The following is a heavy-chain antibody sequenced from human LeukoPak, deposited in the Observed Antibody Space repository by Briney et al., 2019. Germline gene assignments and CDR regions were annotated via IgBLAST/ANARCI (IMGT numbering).Heavy chain of an antibody. CDR1: GFTFSSYA. Sequence: GGSLRLSCAASGFTFSSYAMSWVRQAPGKGLEWVSAISGSGGSTYYADSVKGRFTISRDNSKHTLYLQMNSLRAEDTAVYYCAKDKGRTMVRGSFDYWGQGTLVTVSS. J-gene: IGHJ4*02. CDR3: AKDKGRTMVRGSFDY. V-gene: IGHV3-23*01. D-gene: IGHD3-10*01. CDR2: ISGSGGST.